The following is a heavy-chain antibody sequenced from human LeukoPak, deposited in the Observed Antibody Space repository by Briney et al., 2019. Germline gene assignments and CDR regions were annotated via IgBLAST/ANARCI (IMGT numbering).Heavy chain of an antibody. CDR2: ISGSGGST. CDR3: AKDPGLYNWNDGKDY. J-gene: IGHJ4*02. V-gene: IGHV3-23*01. Sequence: GGSLRLSCAASGFTFSSYAMSWVRQAPGKGLEWVSAISGSGGSTYYADSVKGRFTISRDNSKNTLYLQMNSLRAEDTAVYYCAKDPGLYNWNDGKDYWGQGTLVTVSS. CDR1: GFTFSSYA. D-gene: IGHD1-20*01.